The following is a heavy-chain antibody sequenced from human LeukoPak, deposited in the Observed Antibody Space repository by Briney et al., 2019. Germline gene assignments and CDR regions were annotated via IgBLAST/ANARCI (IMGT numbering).Heavy chain of an antibody. CDR3: ARAGRRWLQFLADFDY. V-gene: IGHV1-18*01. J-gene: IGHJ4*02. D-gene: IGHD5-24*01. CDR1: GYTFTSYG. Sequence: GASVKVSCKASGYTFTSYGISWVRQAPGQGLEWMGWISAYNGNTNYAQKLQGRVTMTTDTSTGTAYMELRSLRSDDTAVYYCARAGRRWLQFLADFDYWGQGTLVTVSS. CDR2: ISAYNGNT.